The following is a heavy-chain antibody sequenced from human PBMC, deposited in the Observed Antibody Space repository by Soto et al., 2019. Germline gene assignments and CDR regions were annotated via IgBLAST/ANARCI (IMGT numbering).Heavy chain of an antibody. CDR1: GGSISSGGYY. Sequence: QVQLQESGPGLVKPSQTLSLTCTVSGGSISSGGYYWSWIRQHPGKGLEWIGYIYYSGSTYYNPSLKSRVTISLDTSKNQFSLKLSSVTAADTAVYYCARDRSYYGSGSAGMDVWGQGTTVTVSS. J-gene: IGHJ6*02. D-gene: IGHD3-10*01. CDR2: IYYSGST. V-gene: IGHV4-31*03. CDR3: ARDRSYYGSGSAGMDV.